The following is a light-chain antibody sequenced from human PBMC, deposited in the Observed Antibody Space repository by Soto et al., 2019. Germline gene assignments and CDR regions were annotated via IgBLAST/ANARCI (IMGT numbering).Light chain of an antibody. V-gene: IGKV1-39*01. J-gene: IGKJ1*01. CDR2: AAS. CDR1: QSISSY. Sequence: DSQMTQSPSSLSASVGDRVTITCRASQSISSYLNWYQQKPGKAPKLLIYAASSLQSGVPSRFSGSGSGTDFTLTISSLQPEDFATYYCQQSYSTPRTSGQGTKVDIK. CDR3: QQSYSTPRT.